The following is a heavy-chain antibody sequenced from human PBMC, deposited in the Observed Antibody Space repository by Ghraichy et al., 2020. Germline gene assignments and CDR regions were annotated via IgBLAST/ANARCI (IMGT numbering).Heavy chain of an antibody. J-gene: IGHJ5*02. CDR1: GFTFSDYY. Sequence: GGSLRLSCAASGFTFSDYYMSWIRQAPGKGLEWVSYISSSGSSIYYADSVKGRFTISRDNAKNSLYLQMNSLRAEDTAVYYCAREHVRQLYCSITSCYTSMWFDPWGQGTLVTVSS. CDR2: ISSSGSSI. D-gene: IGHD2-2*02. CDR3: AREHVRQLYCSITSCYTSMWFDP. V-gene: IGHV3-11*04.